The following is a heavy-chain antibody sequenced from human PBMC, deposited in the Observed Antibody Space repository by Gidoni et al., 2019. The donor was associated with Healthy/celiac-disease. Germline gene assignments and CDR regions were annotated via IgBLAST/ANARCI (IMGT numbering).Heavy chain of an antibody. Sequence: EVQLLESGGGLVKPGGSLRLSCAASGFTFSSDAMTWVRQAPGKGLEWVSAISGSGDTTYYADSVKGRFTISRDISKNTLFLHMNSLRAEDTAVYYCTRPGSAWYFHYWGQGTLVTVSS. CDR3: TRPGSAWYFHY. V-gene: IGHV3-23*01. J-gene: IGHJ4*02. CDR2: ISGSGDTT. CDR1: GFTFSSDA. D-gene: IGHD6-19*01.